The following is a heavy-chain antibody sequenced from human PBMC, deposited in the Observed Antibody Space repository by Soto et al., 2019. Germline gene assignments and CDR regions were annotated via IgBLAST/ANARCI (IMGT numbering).Heavy chain of an antibody. J-gene: IGHJ6*02. V-gene: IGHV1-69*13. Sequence: GASVKVSCKASGGTFSSYAISWVRQAPGQGLEWMGGIIPIFGTANYAQKFQGRVTITADESTSTAYMELSSLRSEDTAVYYCASVLEATYYYYGMDVWGQGTTVTVSS. CDR2: IIPIFGTA. CDR1: GGTFSSYA. CDR3: ASVLEATYYYYGMDV. D-gene: IGHD3-3*02.